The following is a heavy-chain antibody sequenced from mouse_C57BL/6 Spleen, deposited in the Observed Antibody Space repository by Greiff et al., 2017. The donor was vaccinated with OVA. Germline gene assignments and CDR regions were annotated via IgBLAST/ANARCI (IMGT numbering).Heavy chain of an antibody. J-gene: IGHJ2*01. CDR1: GYSITSGYY. V-gene: IGHV3-6*01. Sequence: VQLQQSGPGLVKPSQSLSLTCSVTGYSITSGYYWNWIRQFPGNKLEWMGYISYDGGNNYNPSLKNRITITRDTSKNQFFLKLKSVTTEDTATYYCAREDSNLDDWGQGTTLTVSS. CDR3: AREDSNLDD. D-gene: IGHD2-5*01. CDR2: ISYDGGN.